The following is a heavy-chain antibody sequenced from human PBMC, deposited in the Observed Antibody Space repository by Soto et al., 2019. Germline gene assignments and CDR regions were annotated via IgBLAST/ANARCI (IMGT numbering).Heavy chain of an antibody. CDR2: INHSGST. V-gene: IGHV4-34*01. J-gene: IGHJ1*01. Sequence: PETLSLTCAVYGGSFSGYYWSWIRQPPGKGLEWIGEINHSGSTNYNPSLKSRVTISVDTSKNQFSLKLSSVTAADTAVYYCARGVGAVAEYFQHWGQGTLVTVSS. D-gene: IGHD6-19*01. CDR1: GGSFSGYY. CDR3: ARGVGAVAEYFQH.